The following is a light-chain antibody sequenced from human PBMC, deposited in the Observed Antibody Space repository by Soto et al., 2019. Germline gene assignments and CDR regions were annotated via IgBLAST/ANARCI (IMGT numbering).Light chain of an antibody. CDR3: HHYNNWPLT. V-gene: IGKV3-15*01. CDR2: GAS. J-gene: IGKJ4*01. CDR1: QSVNNN. Sequence: EIVMTQSPATLSVSPGERATLSCRASQSVNNNLAWYQQKPGQPPRLLIYGASARATGSRARFSGSGSGTAFTLTISSLQSEDFAVYYCHHYNNWPLTFGGGTKVEIK.